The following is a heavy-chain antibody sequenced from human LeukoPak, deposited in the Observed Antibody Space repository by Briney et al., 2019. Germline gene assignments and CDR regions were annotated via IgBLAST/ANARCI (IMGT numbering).Heavy chain of an antibody. D-gene: IGHD3-10*01. V-gene: IGHV3-21*06. CDR2: TDTSGKYI. J-gene: IGHJ3*02. CDR3: ARGRSITLLRGVAMSDGFDI. CDR1: GFPFSNYG. Sequence: GGSLRLSCAASGFPFSNYGMNWVRQAPGKGLEWVSFTDTSGKYIYYGDSVKGRFTISRDNAKNLLFLQMNGLRAEDTAVYYCARGRSITLLRGVAMSDGFDIWGQGAMVAVSS.